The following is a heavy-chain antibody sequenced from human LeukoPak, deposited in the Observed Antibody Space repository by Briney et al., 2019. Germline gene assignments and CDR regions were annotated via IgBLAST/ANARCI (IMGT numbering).Heavy chain of an antibody. CDR3: ASLDYDILTGYYEDGFDI. Sequence: GGSLRLSCVGFGFTFSDYYMSWIRQAPGKGLEWVSYISSSGSTIFYADSVKGRFTVSRDNAKNSLYLQMNSLRAEDTAIYYCASLDYDILTGYYEDGFDIWGQGTMVTVSS. D-gene: IGHD3-9*01. V-gene: IGHV3-11*01. CDR1: GFTFSDYY. J-gene: IGHJ3*02. CDR2: ISSSGSTI.